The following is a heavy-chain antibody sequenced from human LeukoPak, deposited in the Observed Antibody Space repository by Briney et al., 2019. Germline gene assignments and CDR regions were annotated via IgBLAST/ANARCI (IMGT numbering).Heavy chain of an antibody. V-gene: IGHV3-23*01. Sequence: GASLLLSSSAPGCTFINCAINWGRRAPGKGLEWVSDISASGGSTNYADAVKGRFTISRDNSKNTLYLQMNSLRAEDAAVYYCAKGASASRHFDYWGQGTLVTVSS. CDR1: GCTFINCA. J-gene: IGHJ4*02. D-gene: IGHD1-26*01. CDR3: AKGASASRHFDY. CDR2: ISASGGST.